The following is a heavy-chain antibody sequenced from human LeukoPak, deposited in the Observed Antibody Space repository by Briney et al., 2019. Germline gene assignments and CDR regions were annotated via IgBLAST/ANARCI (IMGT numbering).Heavy chain of an antibody. Sequence: ASVKVSCKASGYTFTSYGISWVRQAPGQGLEWMGWISAYNGNTNYAQKLQGRVTMTTDTSTSTANMELRSLSSDDTAVYHCARVIVVVPAASYYFDYWGQGTLVTVSS. CDR2: ISAYNGNT. CDR1: GYTFTSYG. CDR3: ARVIVVVPAASYYFDY. J-gene: IGHJ4*02. D-gene: IGHD2-2*01. V-gene: IGHV1-18*01.